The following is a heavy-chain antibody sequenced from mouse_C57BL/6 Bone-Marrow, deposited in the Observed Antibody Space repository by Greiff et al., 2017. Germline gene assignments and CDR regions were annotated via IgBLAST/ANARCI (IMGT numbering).Heavy chain of an antibody. D-gene: IGHD1-1*02. V-gene: IGHV1-50*01. J-gene: IGHJ3*01. CDR3: ARGNYLFAY. CDR1: GYTFTSYW. Sequence: VQLQQPGAELVKPGASVKLSCKASGYTFTSYWMQWVKQRPGQGLEWIGEIDPSDSYTNYNQKFKGKATLTVDTSSSTAYMQLSSLTSEDSAVYYCARGNYLFAYWGQGTLVTVSA. CDR2: IDPSDSYT.